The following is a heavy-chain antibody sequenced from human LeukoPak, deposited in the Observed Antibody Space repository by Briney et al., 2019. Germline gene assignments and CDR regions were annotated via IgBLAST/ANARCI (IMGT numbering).Heavy chain of an antibody. Sequence: KASETLSLTCTVSGGSISSYYWSWIRQPAGKGLEWIGRIYTSGSTNYNPSLKSRVTMSVDTSKNQFSLKLSSVTAADTAVYYCASAPKAVTTGYYFDYWGQGTLVTVSS. CDR1: GGSISSYY. J-gene: IGHJ4*02. V-gene: IGHV4-4*07. D-gene: IGHD4-17*01. CDR2: IYTSGST. CDR3: ASAPKAVTTGYYFDY.